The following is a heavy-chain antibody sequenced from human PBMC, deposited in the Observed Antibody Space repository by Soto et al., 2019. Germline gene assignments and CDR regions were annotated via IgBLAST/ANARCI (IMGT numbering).Heavy chain of an antibody. CDR2: MNAKSGDT. V-gene: IGHV1-8*01. D-gene: IGHD3-16*01. CDR3: ARGNPFNYAGFDV. CDR1: GYTFSDFD. J-gene: IGHJ6*02. Sequence: ASGKVSCKASGYTFSDFDINWLRQASGQGPAWMGWMNAKSGDTFFAQRFQGKFIMTWDTSPSTAYMEVGSLTSDDTAMYYCARGNPFNYAGFDVWGQGSMLTVSS.